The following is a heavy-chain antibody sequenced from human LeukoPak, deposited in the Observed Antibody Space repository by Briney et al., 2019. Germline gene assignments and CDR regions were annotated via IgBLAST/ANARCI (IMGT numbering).Heavy chain of an antibody. Sequence: PSETLSLTCTVSGGSISSYYWSWIRQPPGKGLEWIGYIYHGGSTYYNPSLKSRVTISVDRSKNQFSLKLRSVTAADTAVYYCARSDLSSGWYYFDYWGQGTLVTVSS. J-gene: IGHJ4*02. CDR2: IYHGGST. D-gene: IGHD6-19*01. V-gene: IGHV4-59*12. CDR3: ARSDLSSGWYYFDY. CDR1: GGSISSYY.